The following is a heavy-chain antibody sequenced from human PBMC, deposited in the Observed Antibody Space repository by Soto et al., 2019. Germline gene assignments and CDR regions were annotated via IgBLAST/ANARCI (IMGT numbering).Heavy chain of an antibody. CDR2: ISSSSYI. V-gene: IGHV3-21*01. CDR3: ARDGSKYSSSYYYYYYMDV. Sequence: GGSLRLSCAASGFTFSSYSMNWVRQAPGKGLEWVSSISSSSYIYYADSVKGRFTISRDNAKNSLYLQMNSLRAEDTAVYYCARDGSKYSSSYYYYYYMDVWGKGTTVTVSS. D-gene: IGHD6-6*01. J-gene: IGHJ6*03. CDR1: GFTFSSYS.